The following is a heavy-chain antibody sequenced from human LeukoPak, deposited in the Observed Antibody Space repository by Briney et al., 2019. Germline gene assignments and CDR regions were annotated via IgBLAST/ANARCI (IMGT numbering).Heavy chain of an antibody. J-gene: IGHJ6*03. Sequence: GASVKVSCKASGYTFTSYDINWVRQATGQGLEWMGWMNPNSGNTGYAQKFQGRVTMTRNTSISTAYMELSSLRSEDTAVYYCARKIEGYSSSWYPFYYYYYMDVWGKGTTVTISS. CDR1: GYTFTSYD. CDR2: MNPNSGNT. D-gene: IGHD6-13*01. V-gene: IGHV1-8*01. CDR3: ARKIEGYSSSWYPFYYYYYMDV.